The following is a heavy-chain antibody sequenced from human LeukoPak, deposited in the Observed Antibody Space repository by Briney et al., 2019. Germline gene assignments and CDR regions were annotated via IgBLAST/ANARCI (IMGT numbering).Heavy chain of an antibody. D-gene: IGHD3-22*01. Sequence: GGSLRLSCAAPGFTFSSYGMHWVRQAPGKGLEWVAFIRYDGSNKYYADSVKGRFTISRDNSKNTLYLQMNSLRAEDTAVYYCAKDRKRRNYYDSSGYSYYFDYWGQGTLVTVSS. CDR3: AKDRKRRNYYDSSGYSYYFDY. V-gene: IGHV3-30*02. CDR2: IRYDGSNK. J-gene: IGHJ4*02. CDR1: GFTFSSYG.